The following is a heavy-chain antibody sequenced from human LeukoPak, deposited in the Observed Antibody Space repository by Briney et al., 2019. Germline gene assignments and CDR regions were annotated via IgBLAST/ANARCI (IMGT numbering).Heavy chain of an antibody. Sequence: SETLSLTXSVSGASISNYYWSWIRQPAGKGLEWIGRIYSSGSANYNSSLKSRVTMSVDASKNQFSLKLSSVTAADTAVYYCARINSSGWYLFDNWGQGTLVTVSS. CDR1: GASISNYY. J-gene: IGHJ4*02. CDR2: IYSSGSA. CDR3: ARINSSGWYLFDN. V-gene: IGHV4-4*07. D-gene: IGHD6-19*01.